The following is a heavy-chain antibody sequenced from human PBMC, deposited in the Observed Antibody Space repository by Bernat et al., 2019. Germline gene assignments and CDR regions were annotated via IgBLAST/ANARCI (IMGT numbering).Heavy chain of an antibody. Sequence: QVQLVESGGGVVQPGRSLRLSCAASGFTFSSYGMHWVRQAPGKGLEWVAVICYDGSNKYDADSVNGRFTISRDNSKNTLYLQMNSLRAEDSAVYYCGRKGQWLDDNAFDIWGQGTMVTVSS. CDR2: ICYDGSNK. CDR1: GFTFSSYG. J-gene: IGHJ3*02. CDR3: GRKGQWLDDNAFDI. V-gene: IGHV3-33*01. D-gene: IGHD6-19*01.